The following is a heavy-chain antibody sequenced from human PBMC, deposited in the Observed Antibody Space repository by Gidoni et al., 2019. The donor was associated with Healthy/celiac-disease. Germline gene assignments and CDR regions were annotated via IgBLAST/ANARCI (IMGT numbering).Heavy chain of an antibody. CDR2: IYYSGST. V-gene: IGHV4-59*01. Sequence: QVQLQESGPGLVKPSETLSLTCTVSGGSISSYYWSWIRQPPGKGLEWIGYIYYSGSTNYNPSLKSRVTISVDTSKNQFSLKLSSVTAADTAVYYCARDRRGFWSPIGVSGMDVWGQGTTVTVSS. CDR1: GGSISSYY. CDR3: ARDRRGFWSPIGVSGMDV. D-gene: IGHD3-3*01. J-gene: IGHJ6*02.